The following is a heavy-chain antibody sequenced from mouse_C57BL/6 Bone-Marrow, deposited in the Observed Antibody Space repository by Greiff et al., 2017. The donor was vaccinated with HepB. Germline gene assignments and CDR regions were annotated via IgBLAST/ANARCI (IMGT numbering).Heavy chain of an antibody. Sequence: VQLQQPGAELVMPGASVKLSCKASGYTFTSYWMHWVKQRPGQGLEWIGEIDPSDSYTNYNQKFKGKSTLTVDKSSSTAYVQLSSLTSEDSAVYYCARWAAQATVRAMDYWGQGTSVTVSS. V-gene: IGHV1-69*01. J-gene: IGHJ4*01. CDR3: ARWAAQATVRAMDY. CDR2: IDPSDSYT. CDR1: GYTFTSYW. D-gene: IGHD3-2*02.